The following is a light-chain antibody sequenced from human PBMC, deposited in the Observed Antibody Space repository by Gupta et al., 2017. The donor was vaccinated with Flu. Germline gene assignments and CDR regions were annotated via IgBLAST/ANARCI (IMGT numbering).Light chain of an antibody. J-gene: IGLJ1*01. CDR1: SSNVGSNY. Sequence: SVLPQTPSASGTPGQRVTISCSGSSSNVGSNYVYWFQQLPGTAPKLLIYKNTQRPSGVPDRFSGSKSGTSASLAITGLRSEDEADYYCAAWDDSLSGHLFGTGTKVTVL. V-gene: IGLV1-47*01. CDR3: AAWDDSLSGHL. CDR2: KNT.